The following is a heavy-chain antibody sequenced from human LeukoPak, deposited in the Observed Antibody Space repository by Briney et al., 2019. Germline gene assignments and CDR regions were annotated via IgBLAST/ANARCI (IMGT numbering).Heavy chain of an antibody. D-gene: IGHD3-10*01. CDR3: ARPHSGSSPYWYFDL. Sequence: RXAPXXXLEWVAVISYDGSNKYYADSVKGRFTISRDNSKNTLYLQMNSLRAEDTAVYYCARPHSGSSPYWYFDLWGRGTLVTASS. J-gene: IGHJ2*01. CDR2: ISYDGSNK. V-gene: IGHV3-30*04.